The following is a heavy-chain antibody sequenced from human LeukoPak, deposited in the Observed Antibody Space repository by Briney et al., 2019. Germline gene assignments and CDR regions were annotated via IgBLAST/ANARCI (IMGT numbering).Heavy chain of an antibody. CDR2: IYYSGST. CDR1: GGSISSYY. V-gene: IGHV4-59*08. Sequence: SETLSLTCTVSGGSISSYYWSWIRQPPGKGLEWIGYIYYSGSTNYNPSLKSRVTISVDTSKNQFPLKLSSVTAADTAVYYCARLKKDTAMVTSDAFDIWGQGTMVTVPS. CDR3: ARLKKDTAMVTSDAFDI. D-gene: IGHD5-18*01. J-gene: IGHJ3*02.